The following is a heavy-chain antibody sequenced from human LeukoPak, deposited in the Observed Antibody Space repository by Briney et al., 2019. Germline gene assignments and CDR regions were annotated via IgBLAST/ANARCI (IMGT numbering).Heavy chain of an antibody. CDR3: AKDGYYFDY. CDR1: GFTFSSYA. V-gene: IGHV3-23*01. CDR2: ISGSGGST. J-gene: IGHJ4*02. Sequence: GGSLRLSCAASGFTFSSYAMNWVRQAPGKGLEWPSAISGSGGSTNYADSVKGRFIISRDNSKNTLYLQMNSLRAEDTAVYYCAKDGYYFDYWGQGTLVTDSS.